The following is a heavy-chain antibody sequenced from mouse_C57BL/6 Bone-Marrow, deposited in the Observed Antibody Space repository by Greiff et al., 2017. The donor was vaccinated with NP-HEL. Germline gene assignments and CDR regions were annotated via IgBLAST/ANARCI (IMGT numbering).Heavy chain of an antibody. V-gene: IGHV1-42*01. D-gene: IGHD1-1*01. J-gene: IGHJ4*01. CDR1: GYSFTGYY. CDR3: ARGGYYGPRAMDY. CDR2: INPSTGGT. Sequence: EVKLQESGPELVKPGASVKISCKASGYSFTGYYMNWVKQSPEKSLEWIGEINPSTGGTTYNQKFKAKATLTVDKSSSTAYMQLKSLTSEDSAVYYCARGGYYGPRAMDYWGQGTSVTVSS.